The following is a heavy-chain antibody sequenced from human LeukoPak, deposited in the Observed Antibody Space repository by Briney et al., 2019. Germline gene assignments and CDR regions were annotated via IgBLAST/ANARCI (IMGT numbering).Heavy chain of an antibody. CDR1: GGTFSSYA. D-gene: IGHD4-17*01. CDR3: ARVHRSALTTVITPWYYYMDV. V-gene: IGHV1-69*05. Sequence: SVKVSCKASGGTFSSYAISWVRQAPGQGLEWMGGIIPILGTANYAQKFQGRVTITTDESTSTAYMELSSLRSEDTAVYYCARVHRSALTTVITPWYYYMDVWGKGTTVTVSS. J-gene: IGHJ6*03. CDR2: IIPILGTA.